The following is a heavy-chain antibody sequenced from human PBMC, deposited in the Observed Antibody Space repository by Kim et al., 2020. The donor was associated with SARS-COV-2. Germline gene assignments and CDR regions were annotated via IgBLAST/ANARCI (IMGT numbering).Heavy chain of an antibody. CDR3: ARGSAHYYYYMDV. V-gene: IGHV1-2*06. J-gene: IGHJ6*03. CDR1: GYTFTGYY. Sequence: ASVKVSCKASGYTFTGYYMHWVRQAPGQGLEWMGRINPNSGGTNYAQKFQGRVTMTRDTSISTAYMELSRLRSDDTAVYYCARGSAHYYYYMDVWGKGTTVTVSS. CDR2: INPNSGGT. D-gene: IGHD3-10*01.